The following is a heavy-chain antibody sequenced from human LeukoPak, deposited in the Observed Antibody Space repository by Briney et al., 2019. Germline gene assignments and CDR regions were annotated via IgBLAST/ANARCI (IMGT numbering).Heavy chain of an antibody. CDR3: ARRAAGRPGADYFQH. Sequence: PGGSLRLSCGASGFXFSGYSINWVRQAVGKGLEWVSYISASSSSIYYADSVKGRFTISRDNAKNSLYLQMNSLRDEDTAVYYCARRAAGRPGADYFQHWGQGILVTVSS. V-gene: IGHV3-48*02. J-gene: IGHJ1*01. CDR2: ISASSSSI. D-gene: IGHD3-10*01. CDR1: GFXFSGYS.